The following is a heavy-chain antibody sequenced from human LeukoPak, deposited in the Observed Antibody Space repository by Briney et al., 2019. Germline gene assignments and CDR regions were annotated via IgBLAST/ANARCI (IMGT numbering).Heavy chain of an antibody. CDR2: ISYDGSNK. J-gene: IGHJ4*02. Sequence: GGSLRLSCAASGFAFSGYGMHWVRQAPGKGLQWVAVISYDGSNKYYADSVKGRFTISRDNSKNTLYLQMNSLRAEDTAVYYCANLYGDYPDYWGQGTLVSVS. CDR3: ANLYGDYPDY. CDR1: GFAFSGYG. D-gene: IGHD2-2*02. V-gene: IGHV3-30*18.